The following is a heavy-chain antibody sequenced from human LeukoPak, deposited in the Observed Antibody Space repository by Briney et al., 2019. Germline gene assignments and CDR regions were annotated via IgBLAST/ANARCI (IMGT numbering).Heavy chain of an antibody. CDR3: AREDILTGYYPSNIDY. CDR1: GYTFNAYY. CDR2: INPNSGGT. Sequence: ASVKVSCKTSGYTFNAYYMHWVRQAPGQGLEWMGWINPNSGGTNYAQKFQGRVTMTRDTSISTAYMELSRLRSDDTAVYYCAREDILTGYYPSNIDYWGQGTLVTVSS. J-gene: IGHJ4*02. D-gene: IGHD3-9*01. V-gene: IGHV1-2*02.